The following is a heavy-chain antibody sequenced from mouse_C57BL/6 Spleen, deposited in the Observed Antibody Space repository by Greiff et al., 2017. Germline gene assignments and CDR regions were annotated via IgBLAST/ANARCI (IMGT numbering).Heavy chain of an antibody. CDR2: IWSGGST. Sequence: VQLQESGPGLVQPSQSLSITCTVSGFSLTSYGVHWVRQSPGKGLEWLGVIWSGGSTDYNAAFISRLSLSKDNSKSQVFFKMNSLQADDTAIYYCARGSGRGFAYWGQGTLVTVSA. J-gene: IGHJ3*01. CDR1: GFSLTSYG. D-gene: IGHD3-1*01. V-gene: IGHV2-2*01. CDR3: ARGSGRGFAY.